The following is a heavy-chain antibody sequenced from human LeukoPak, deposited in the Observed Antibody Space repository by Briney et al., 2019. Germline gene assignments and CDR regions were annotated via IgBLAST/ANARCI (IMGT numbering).Heavy chain of an antibody. CDR1: VGSFSGYY. J-gene: IGHJ6*02. V-gene: IGHV4-59*01. D-gene: IGHD3-10*01. Sequence: SETLSLTCAVYVGSFSGYYWSWIRQPPGKGLEWIGYIYFSGTTNYNPSLKSRVTISLDASNKQFSLRLNSVTAADTAVYYCARDYGPFGVWGQGTTVTVSS. CDR2: IYFSGTT. CDR3: ARDYGPFGV.